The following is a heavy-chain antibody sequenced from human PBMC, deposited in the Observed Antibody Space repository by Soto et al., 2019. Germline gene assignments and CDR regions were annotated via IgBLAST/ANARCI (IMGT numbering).Heavy chain of an antibody. D-gene: IGHD3-3*01. CDR3: ERDGATHTWRTGYFDL. Sequence: QVQLVESGGGVVQPGRSLRLSCAASGFTFSNYAMHWVRQTPGKGLEWVAIVSYDGTNQYYADSVKGRFNISRDNSENTLNLQMNSLRAEDTALYYCERDGATHTWRTGYFDLWGRGTLVTVSS. CDR2: VSYDGTNQ. J-gene: IGHJ2*01. V-gene: IGHV3-30-3*01. CDR1: GFTFSNYA.